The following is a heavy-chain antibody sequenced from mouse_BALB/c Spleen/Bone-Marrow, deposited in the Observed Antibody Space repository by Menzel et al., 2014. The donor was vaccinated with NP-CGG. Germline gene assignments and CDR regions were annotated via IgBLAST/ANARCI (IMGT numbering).Heavy chain of an antibody. D-gene: IGHD4-1*01. CDR1: GFTFSDYY. CDR3: ARQLACAMDY. J-gene: IGHJ4*01. V-gene: IGHV5-12*02. CDR2: ITKGGGST. Sequence: PGGGLVQPGGSLKLSCATSGFTFSDYYMYWVRQTPEKRLEWVAYITKGGGSTYYPDIVKGRFTISRDNAKNTLYLQMSRLKSEDTAMYYCARQLACAMDYWGQGTSVTVSS.